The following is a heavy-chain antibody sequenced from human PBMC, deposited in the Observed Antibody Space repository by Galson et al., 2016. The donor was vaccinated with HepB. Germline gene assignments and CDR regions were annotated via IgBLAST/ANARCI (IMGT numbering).Heavy chain of an antibody. V-gene: IGHV1-24*01. D-gene: IGHD1-14*01. Sequence: SVKVSCKVSGYTLPELAIHWVRQAPGKGLEWMGGFNPEDGERISAQRLQGRLTMTEDSSTDTAFMDLSGLGSDDTAVYFCATDLSQITRAGKYYYGLDVWGKGTEVTVSP. CDR2: FNPEDGER. CDR3: ATDLSQITRAGKYYYGLDV. CDR1: GYTLPELA. J-gene: IGHJ6*04.